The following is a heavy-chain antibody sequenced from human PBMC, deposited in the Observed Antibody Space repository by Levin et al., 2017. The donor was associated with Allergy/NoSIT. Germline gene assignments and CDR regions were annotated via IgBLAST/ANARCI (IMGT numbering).Heavy chain of an antibody. Sequence: SETLSLTCTVSGGSVSSGSYYWSWIRQPPGKGLEWIGYIYYSGSTNYNPSLKSRVTISVDTSKNQFSLKLSSVTAADTAVYYCARDNGPWSGGFDYWGQGTLVTVSS. CDR2: IYYSGST. CDR3: ARDNGPWSGGFDY. J-gene: IGHJ4*02. V-gene: IGHV4-61*01. CDR1: GGSVSSGSYY. D-gene: IGHD3-3*01.